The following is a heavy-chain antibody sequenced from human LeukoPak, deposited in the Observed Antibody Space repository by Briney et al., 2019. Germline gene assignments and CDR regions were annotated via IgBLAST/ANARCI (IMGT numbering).Heavy chain of an antibody. Sequence: SVKVSCKASGGTFSSYAISWVRQAPGQGLEWMGGIIPIFGTANYAQKFHGRVTITADESTSTAYIELTSLRSEDTAVYDCATEPTYCESSGYYYGWFDPWGQGTLVTVSS. CDR1: GGTFSSYA. V-gene: IGHV1-69*13. D-gene: IGHD3-22*01. J-gene: IGHJ5*02. CDR2: IIPIFGTA. CDR3: ATEPTYCESSGYYYGWFDP.